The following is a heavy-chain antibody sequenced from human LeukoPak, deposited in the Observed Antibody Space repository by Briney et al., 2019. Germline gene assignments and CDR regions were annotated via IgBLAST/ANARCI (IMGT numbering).Heavy chain of an antibody. V-gene: IGHV3-48*03. CDR1: GXTFSFYE. CDR3: ARAGAYTDY. Sequence: PGGSLRLSFAGSGXTFSFYEMNWVRQAPGKGLEWVSFISSSGSTIYYADSVKGRFTISRDNAKNSLYLQMNSLRAEDTAIYYCARAGAYTDYWGQGTLVTVSS. J-gene: IGHJ4*02. D-gene: IGHD5-18*01. CDR2: ISSSGSTI.